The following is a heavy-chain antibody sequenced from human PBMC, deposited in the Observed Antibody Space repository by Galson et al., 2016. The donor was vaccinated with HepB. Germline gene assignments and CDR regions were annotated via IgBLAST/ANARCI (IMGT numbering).Heavy chain of an antibody. D-gene: IGHD6-6*01. J-gene: IGHJ6*04. CDR1: GFIFSSFA. CDR3: ARGTASRPGYYYALDV. V-gene: IGHV3-23*01. CDR2: FSARVDKP. Sequence: SLRLSCATSGFIFSSFAMSWVRQAPGKGLEWVSTFSARVDKPYYANSARRRFTISSDNSKKTLYLQMNSLRAEDTAVYFCARGTASRPGYYYALDVWGKGTTVTVSS.